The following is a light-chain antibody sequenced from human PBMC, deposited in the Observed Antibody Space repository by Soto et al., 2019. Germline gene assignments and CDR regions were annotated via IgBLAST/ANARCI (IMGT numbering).Light chain of an antibody. V-gene: IGKV3-15*01. CDR2: GAS. J-gene: IGKJ5*01. CDR1: QSVTSY. Sequence: EIVLTQSPATLSLSPGERATLSCRASQSVTSYLAWYQQRPGQAPRLLISGASTRATGIPARFSGSVSGTEFTLTISSLQSEDFAVYYCQQYNYWPPTFGQGTRLEI. CDR3: QQYNYWPPT.